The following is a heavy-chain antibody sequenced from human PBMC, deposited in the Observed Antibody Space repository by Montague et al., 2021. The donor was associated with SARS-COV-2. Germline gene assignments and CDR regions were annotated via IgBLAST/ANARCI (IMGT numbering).Heavy chain of an antibody. D-gene: IGHD3-22*01. CDR3: ARRGYYDSAGYHWHLDL. CDR2: ISSNGKT. Sequence: SETLCLTCTVSGGSINDHSRSWLRQSPSKGLEWIGYISSNGKTNYNPSLKSRVTLSADASRNEFSLKLDSATAPDTSVYFCARRGYYDSAGYHWHLDLWARGMLVTFSS. CDR1: GGSINDHS. V-gene: IGHV4-4*09. J-gene: IGHJ2*01.